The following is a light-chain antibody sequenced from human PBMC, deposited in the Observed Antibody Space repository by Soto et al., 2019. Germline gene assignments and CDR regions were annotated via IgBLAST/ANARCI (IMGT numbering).Light chain of an antibody. CDR2: EVN. CDR3: CSYVGSSILM. CDR1: SSDVGRYNL. Sequence: QSALTQPASVSGSPGQSITISCTGTSSDVGRYNLVSWYQQLPGKAPKLIIYEVNERPSGISDRFSGSKSGNTASLTISGLQDEDEADYFCCSYVGSSILMFGGGTEVTVL. J-gene: IGLJ3*02. V-gene: IGLV2-23*02.